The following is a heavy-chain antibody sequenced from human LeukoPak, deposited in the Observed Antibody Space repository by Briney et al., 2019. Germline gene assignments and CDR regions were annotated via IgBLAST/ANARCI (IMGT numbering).Heavy chain of an antibody. Sequence: GGSLRLSFAASGFTFSDYYMSWIRQAPGKGLEWVGFIRSKAYGGTTEYAASVKGRFTISRDDSKSIAYLQMNSLKTEDTAVYYCTRGGLREWFDPWGQGTLVTVSS. CDR3: TRGGLREWFDP. CDR1: GFTFSDYY. J-gene: IGHJ5*02. D-gene: IGHD3-16*01. CDR2: IRSKAYGGTT. V-gene: IGHV3-49*03.